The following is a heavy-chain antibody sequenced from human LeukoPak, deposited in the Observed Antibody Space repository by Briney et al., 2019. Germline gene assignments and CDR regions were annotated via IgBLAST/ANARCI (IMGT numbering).Heavy chain of an antibody. CDR2: ISGSGGST. D-gene: IGHD3-10*01. CDR1: GFTFSSYA. Sequence: GGSLRLSCAASGFTFSSYAMSWVRQAPGKGLEWVSAISGSGGSTYYADSVKGRFTVSRDNSKDTLYLQMNSLRAEDTATYYCAKGSSGNYYHWGQGTLVTVSS. V-gene: IGHV3-23*01. CDR3: AKGSSGNYYH. J-gene: IGHJ1*01.